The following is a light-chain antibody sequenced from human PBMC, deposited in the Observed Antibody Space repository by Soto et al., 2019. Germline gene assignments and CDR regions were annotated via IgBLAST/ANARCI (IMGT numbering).Light chain of an antibody. CDR2: ANN. Sequence: QSVLTQPPSASGTPGQRVTISCSGSDSNIGSENVNWYQQVPGTAPKLLIYANNQRPSGVPDRFSVSKSGTSASLAIGGLQSEDEAYYYCAAWDDSLKGWVFGGGTKLTVL. CDR3: AAWDDSLKGWV. V-gene: IGLV1-44*01. CDR1: DSNIGSEN. J-gene: IGLJ3*02.